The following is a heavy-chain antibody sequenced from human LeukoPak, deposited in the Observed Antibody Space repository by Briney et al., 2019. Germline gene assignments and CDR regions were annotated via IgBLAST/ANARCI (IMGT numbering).Heavy chain of an antibody. V-gene: IGHV3-21*01. Sequence: GGSLRLSCAVSGFTFSRYSMNWVRQAPGKGLEWVSFISTSSSYIYYADSVKGRFTISRDNAKNSLYLQMNSLRVEDTAIYYCVKVAKYYYGSETYYFFEHWGQGTPVTASS. D-gene: IGHD3-10*01. CDR2: ISTSSSYI. J-gene: IGHJ4*02. CDR1: GFTFSRYS. CDR3: VKVAKYYYGSETYYFFEH.